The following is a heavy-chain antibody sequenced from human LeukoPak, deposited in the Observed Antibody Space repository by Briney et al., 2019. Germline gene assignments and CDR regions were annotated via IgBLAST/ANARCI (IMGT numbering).Heavy chain of an antibody. CDR2: IFPGDSDT. V-gene: IGHV5-51*01. Sequence: GESLEISCKGSGYSFTTYWIGWVRQMPGKGLEWMGIIFPGDSDTRYSPSFQGQVTISADKSITTAYLQWSSLKASDTAMYYCARQIGYSSNWYFDYWGQGTLVTVSS. CDR1: GYSFTTYW. CDR3: ARQIGYSSNWYFDY. D-gene: IGHD6-13*01. J-gene: IGHJ4*02.